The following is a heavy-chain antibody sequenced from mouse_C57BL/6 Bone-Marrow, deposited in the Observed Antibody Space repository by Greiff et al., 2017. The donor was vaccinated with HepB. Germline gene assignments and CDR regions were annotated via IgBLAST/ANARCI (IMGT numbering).Heavy chain of an antibody. Sequence: EVMLVESEGGLVQPGSSMKLSCTASGFTFSDYYMAWVRQVPEKGLEWVANIKYDGSSTYYLDSLKSRFIISRDNAKNILYLQMSSLKSEDTATYYCARDLSYFDYWGQGTTLTVSS. CDR3: ARDLSYFDY. CDR1: GFTFSDYY. CDR2: IKYDGSST. J-gene: IGHJ2*01. V-gene: IGHV5-16*01.